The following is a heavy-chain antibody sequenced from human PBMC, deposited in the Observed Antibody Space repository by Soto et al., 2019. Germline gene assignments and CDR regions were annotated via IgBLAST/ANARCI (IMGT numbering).Heavy chain of an antibody. CDR3: ARALNRYNWNYRAYYYYYGMDV. CDR1: GDSVSSNSAA. CDR2: TYYRSKWYN. D-gene: IGHD1-7*01. J-gene: IGHJ6*02. V-gene: IGHV6-1*01. Sequence: KQSQTLSLTCAISGDSVSSNSAAWNWIRQSPSRGLEWLGRTYYRSKWYNDYAVSVKSRITINPDTSKNQFSLQLNSVTPEDTAVYYCARALNRYNWNYRAYYYYYGMDVWSQGTTVTVSS.